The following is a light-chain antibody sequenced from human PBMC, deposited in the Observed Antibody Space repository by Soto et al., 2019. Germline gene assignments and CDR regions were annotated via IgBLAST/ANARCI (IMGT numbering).Light chain of an antibody. Sequence: QSVLTQPPSASGTPGQRVTISCSGSNSSIVNSFTFWYQHLPGTAPRLLLYRNNQRPSGVPDRFSGSKSGPSASLAISGLRSEDEGDYYCAAWDDSLRGAVFGGGTKVTVL. V-gene: IGLV1-47*01. CDR1: NSSIVNSF. CDR2: RNN. CDR3: AAWDDSLRGAV. J-gene: IGLJ2*01.